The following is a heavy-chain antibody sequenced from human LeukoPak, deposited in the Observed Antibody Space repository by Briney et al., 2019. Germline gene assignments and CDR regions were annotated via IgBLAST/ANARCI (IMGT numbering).Heavy chain of an antibody. V-gene: IGHV1-2*02. Sequence: ASVKVSCKACGYTFTGYYMHWVRLAPGQGLEWMGWINPNSGGTNYAQKFQGRVTMTRDTSISTAYMELSRLRSDDTAVYYCAREIDVAGTDAFDYWGQGTLVTVSS. J-gene: IGHJ4*02. CDR3: AREIDVAGTDAFDY. CDR2: INPNSGGT. CDR1: GYTFTGYY. D-gene: IGHD6-19*01.